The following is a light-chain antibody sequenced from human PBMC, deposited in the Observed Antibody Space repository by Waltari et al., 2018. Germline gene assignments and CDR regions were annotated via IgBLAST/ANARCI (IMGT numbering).Light chain of an antibody. CDR3: QQYNNWPPGT. CDR1: QTIGTS. J-gene: IGKJ1*01. V-gene: IGKV3-15*01. CDR2: RAS. Sequence: DMVVTQSPATLSLSPGERATLSCRTSQTIGTSLAWYQRRPGQAPRLLIDRASTRATGNPDRFSGSGSESEFTLTISSLQSEDVALYYCQQYNNWPPGTFGQGTKVEI.